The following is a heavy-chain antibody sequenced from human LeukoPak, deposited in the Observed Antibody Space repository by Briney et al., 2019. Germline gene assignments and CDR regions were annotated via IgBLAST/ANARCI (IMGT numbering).Heavy chain of an antibody. CDR3: ARGWSRGITVTDFDY. V-gene: IGHV3-64*01. J-gene: IGHJ4*02. CDR1: GFTFSSYA. CDR2: ISSNGGST. Sequence: AGGSLRLSCAASGFTFSSYAMHWVRQAPGKGLEYVSAISSNGGSTYYANSVKGRFTISRDNSKNTLYLQMGSVRAEDMAVYYCARGWSRGITVTDFDYWGQGTLVTVSS. D-gene: IGHD4-17*01.